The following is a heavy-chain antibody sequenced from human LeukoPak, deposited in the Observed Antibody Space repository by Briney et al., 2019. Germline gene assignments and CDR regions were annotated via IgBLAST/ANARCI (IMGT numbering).Heavy chain of an antibody. Sequence: PSETLSLTCTVSGGSISSYYWSWIRQPPGKGLEWIGEINHSGSTNYNPSLKSRVTISVDTSKNQFSLKLSSVTAADTAVYYCATAYSTSWLDYWGQGTLVTVSS. V-gene: IGHV4-34*01. CDR1: GGSISSYY. D-gene: IGHD6-13*01. CDR2: INHSGST. J-gene: IGHJ4*02. CDR3: ATAYSTSWLDY.